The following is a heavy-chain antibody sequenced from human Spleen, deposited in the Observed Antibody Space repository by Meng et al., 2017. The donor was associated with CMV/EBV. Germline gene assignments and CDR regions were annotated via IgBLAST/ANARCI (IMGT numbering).Heavy chain of an antibody. J-gene: IGHJ2*01. CDR1: GGTFSSYA. D-gene: IGHD4-11*01. CDR2: IIPIFGTA. Sequence: CNASGGTFSSYAISWVRQAPGQGLEWMGGIIPIFGTANYAQKFQGRVTITTDESTSTAYMELSSLRSEDTAVYYCARTTTYFWYFDLWGRGTLVTVSS. V-gene: IGHV1-69*05. CDR3: ARTTTYFWYFDL.